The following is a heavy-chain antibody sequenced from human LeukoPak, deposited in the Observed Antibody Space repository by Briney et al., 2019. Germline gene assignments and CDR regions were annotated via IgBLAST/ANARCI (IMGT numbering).Heavy chain of an antibody. D-gene: IGHD3-10*01. V-gene: IGHV3-30*18. J-gene: IGHJ4*02. Sequence: GGSPRLSCAASGFTFSSYGMHWVRQAPGKGLEWVAVISYDGSNKYYADSVKGRFTISRDNSKNTLYLQMNSLRAEDTAVYYCAKDPSNYYGSGGECYFDYWGQGTLVTVSS. CDR1: GFTFSSYG. CDR3: AKDPSNYYGSGGECYFDY. CDR2: ISYDGSNK.